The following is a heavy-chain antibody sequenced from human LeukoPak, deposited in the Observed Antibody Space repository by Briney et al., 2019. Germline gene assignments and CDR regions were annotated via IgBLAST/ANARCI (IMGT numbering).Heavy chain of an antibody. CDR3: AKDYGRYDSSGYYYVSSVGY. Sequence: GGSLRLSCAASGFTFSTYAMSWVRQAPGTGLEWVSAISGSGGDTYYADSVKGRFTISRDNSKNTLYLQMNSLRAEDTAVYYCAKDYGRYDSSGYYYVSSVGYWGQGTLVTVSS. V-gene: IGHV3-23*01. D-gene: IGHD3-22*01. CDR1: GFTFSTYA. J-gene: IGHJ4*02. CDR2: ISGSGGDT.